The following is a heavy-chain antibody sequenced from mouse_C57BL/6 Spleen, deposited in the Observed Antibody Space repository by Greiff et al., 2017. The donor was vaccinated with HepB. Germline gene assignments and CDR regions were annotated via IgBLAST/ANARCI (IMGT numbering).Heavy chain of an antibody. CDR2: INPSNGGT. Sequence: VQLQQSGAELVKPGASVKISCKASGYAFSSYWMNWVKQRPGKGLEWIGNINPSNGGTNYNEKFKSKATLTVDKSSSTAYMQLSSLTSEDSAVYYCARDGSSYDWYFDVWGTGTTVTVSS. V-gene: IGHV1-80*01. J-gene: IGHJ1*03. CDR1: GYAFSSYW. D-gene: IGHD1-1*01. CDR3: ARDGSSYDWYFDV.